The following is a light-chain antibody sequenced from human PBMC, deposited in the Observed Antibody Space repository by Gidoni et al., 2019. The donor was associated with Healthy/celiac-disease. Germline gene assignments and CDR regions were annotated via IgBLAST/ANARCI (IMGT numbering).Light chain of an antibody. CDR2: DAS. CDR3: RQHNSYPYS. CDR1: QCISND. J-gene: IGKJ2*03. V-gene: IGKV1-17*01. Sequence: DIEMTQSPSSLSASVGDRVTITCRASQCISNDLGWYQQKPGKAPTRLIYDASSLQSGVPSRFSSSGSGTEFTLTISSLQPEDFATYYCRQHNSYPYSFGQGTKLEIK.